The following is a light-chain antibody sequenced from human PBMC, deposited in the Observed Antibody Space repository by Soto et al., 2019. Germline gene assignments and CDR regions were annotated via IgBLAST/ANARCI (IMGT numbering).Light chain of an antibody. CDR1: QGISSW. Sequence: DIQMTQSPSSVSASVGDRVTITCRASQGISSWLAWYQQKPGKAPKLLIYWASTRDSGVPDRFSGSGSGTDFTLSISSLQAEDVAVYSCQQYYRTPITFGGGTKVEIE. V-gene: IGKV1-27*01. J-gene: IGKJ4*01. CDR2: WAS. CDR3: QQYYRTPIT.